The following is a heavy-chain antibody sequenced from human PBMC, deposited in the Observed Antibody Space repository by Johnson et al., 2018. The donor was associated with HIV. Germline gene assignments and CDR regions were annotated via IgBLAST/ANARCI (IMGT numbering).Heavy chain of an antibody. CDR3: ARGGTESVGYHPAAHFLSAFDI. CDR2: VYRGGST. CDR1: GFTFRSYW. V-gene: IGHV3-66*02. J-gene: IGHJ3*02. Sequence: MLLVESGGGVVQPGRSLRLSCAASGFTFRSYWMNWVRQAPGKGLEWVSVVYRGGSTYYADSVKGRFTVSRDNSKNTLYLKMNSLRVEDTAIYYCARGGTESVGYHPAAHFLSAFDIWGQGTMVTVSS. D-gene: IGHD1-7*01.